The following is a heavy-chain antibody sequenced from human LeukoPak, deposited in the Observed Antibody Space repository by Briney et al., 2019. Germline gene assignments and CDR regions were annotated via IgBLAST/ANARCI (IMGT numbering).Heavy chain of an antibody. J-gene: IGHJ4*02. V-gene: IGHV1-18*01. CDR3: ARDRGYGSTRIFDS. Sequence: ASVKVSCKASGYTLTSYGISWVRQAPGQGLEWMGWISVYNGNTNYVQKLQGRVTMTTDTSTSTAYMELRSLRSDDTAVYYCARDRGYGSTRIFDSWGQGTLVTVSS. D-gene: IGHD3-10*01. CDR1: GYTLTSYG. CDR2: ISVYNGNT.